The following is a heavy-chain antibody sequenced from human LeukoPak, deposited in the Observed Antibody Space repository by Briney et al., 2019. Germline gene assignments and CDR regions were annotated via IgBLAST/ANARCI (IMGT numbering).Heavy chain of an antibody. Sequence: GGSLRLSCAASGFTFSSYAMSWVRQAPGKGLEGCSTISGSGGSTYYADSVKGRVTISRDNSTNKLYLQMNSMRDEDTAVYYCAKDWGRGYCSSTSCPPLWFDPWGQGTLVTVSS. J-gene: IGHJ5*02. D-gene: IGHD2-2*01. CDR2: ISGSGGST. CDR1: GFTFSSYA. V-gene: IGHV3-23*01. CDR3: AKDWGRGYCSSTSCPPLWFDP.